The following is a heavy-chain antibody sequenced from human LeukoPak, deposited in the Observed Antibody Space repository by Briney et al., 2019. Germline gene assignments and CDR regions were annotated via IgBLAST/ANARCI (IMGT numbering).Heavy chain of an antibody. D-gene: IGHD6-6*01. CDR1: GFTFSSYT. V-gene: IGHV3-74*01. J-gene: IGHJ5*02. CDR3: AKDAIAARRYVNWFDP. Sequence: PGGSLRLSCAASGFTFSSYTMNWVRQAPGKGLVWVSRINSDGSSTSYADSVKGRFTISRDNAKNTLYLQMNSLRAEDTAVYYCAKDAIAARRYVNWFDPWGQGTLVTVSS. CDR2: INSDGSST.